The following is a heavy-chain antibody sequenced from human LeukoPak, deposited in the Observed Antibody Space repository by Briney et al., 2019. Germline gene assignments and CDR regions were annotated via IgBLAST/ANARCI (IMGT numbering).Heavy chain of an antibody. J-gene: IGHJ4*02. Sequence: GGSLRLSCAASGFTFSSYAMSWVRQAPGKGLEWVANIKQDGSEKYYVDSVKGRFTISRDNAKNSLYLQMNSLRAEDTAVYYCARMNYYDSSGYYDWGQGTLVTVSS. CDR3: ARMNYYDSSGYYD. CDR1: GFTFSSYA. V-gene: IGHV3-7*01. D-gene: IGHD3-22*01. CDR2: IKQDGSEK.